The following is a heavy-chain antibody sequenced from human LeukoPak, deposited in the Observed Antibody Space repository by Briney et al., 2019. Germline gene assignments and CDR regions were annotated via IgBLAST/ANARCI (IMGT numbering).Heavy chain of an antibody. CDR1: GFTFSSYG. CDR2: ISYDGTNK. J-gene: IGHJ3*02. CDR3: AKDFLGGSRAFDI. V-gene: IGHV3-30*18. Sequence: PGESLRLSCAASGFTFSSYGMSWVRQAPGRGLEWVTLISYDGTNKYYADSVKGRFTISRDNSKNTLYLQMNSLRAEDTAVYYCAKDFLGGSRAFDIWGQGTMVTVSS. D-gene: IGHD2-15*01.